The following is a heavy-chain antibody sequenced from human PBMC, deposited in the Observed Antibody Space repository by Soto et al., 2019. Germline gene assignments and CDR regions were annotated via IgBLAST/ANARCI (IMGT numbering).Heavy chain of an antibody. CDR1: GFTFSSYA. D-gene: IGHD2-2*01. CDR3: AKDPYCSSTSCHVGHSSSLMGYFDY. J-gene: IGHJ4*02. CDR2: ISGSGGST. V-gene: IGHV3-23*01. Sequence: PGGSLRLSCAASGFTFSSYAMSWVRQAPGKGLEWVSAISGSGGSTYYADSVKGRFTISRDNSKNTLYLQMNSLRAEDTAVYYCAKDPYCSSTSCHVGHSSSLMGYFDYWGQGTLVTVSS.